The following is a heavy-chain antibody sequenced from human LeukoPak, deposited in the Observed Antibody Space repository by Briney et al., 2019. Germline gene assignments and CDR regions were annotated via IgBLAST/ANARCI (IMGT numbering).Heavy chain of an antibody. CDR2: IYYSGST. Sequence: PSETLSLTCTVSGGPISSSSYYWGWIRQPPGKGLEWLGSIYYSGSTYYNPSLKSRVTISVDTSKNQFSLNLSSVTAADTAVYYCARLYYDSSGYYQICYFDYWGQGTLVTVSS. V-gene: IGHV4-39*01. J-gene: IGHJ4*02. CDR3: ARLYYDSSGYYQICYFDY. CDR1: GGPISSSSYY. D-gene: IGHD3-22*01.